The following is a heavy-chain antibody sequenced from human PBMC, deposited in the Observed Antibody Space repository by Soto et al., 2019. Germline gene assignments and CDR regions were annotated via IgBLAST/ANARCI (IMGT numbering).Heavy chain of an antibody. CDR3: ARDGPYCSSTSCYPGLWFDP. D-gene: IGHD2-2*01. CDR2: ISVYNGNT. J-gene: IGHJ5*02. Sequence: ASVKVSCKASGYSFTNYGISWVRQAPGQGLEWMGWISVYNGNTNFAQKLQGRVTMTTDTSTSTAYMELRSLRSDDTAVYYCARDGPYCSSTSCYPGLWFDPWGQGTLVTVSS. V-gene: IGHV1-18*01. CDR1: GYSFTNYG.